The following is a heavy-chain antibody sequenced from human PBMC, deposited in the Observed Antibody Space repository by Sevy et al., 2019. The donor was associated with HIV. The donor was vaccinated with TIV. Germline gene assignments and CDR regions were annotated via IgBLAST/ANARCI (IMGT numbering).Heavy chain of an antibody. J-gene: IGHJ5*02. CDR1: GFTFSTYS. CDR3: ARDYNSGWRKFNLFDH. V-gene: IGHV3-21*01. Sequence: GGSLRLSCAASGFTFSTYSMNWVRQAPGKGLEWVSSISSTCSYIDYAYSVKGRFTISRDNAKNSLYLQMNNLRAEDTAVYYCARDYNSGWRKFNLFDHWGQGTLVTVSS. CDR2: ISSTCSYI. D-gene: IGHD6-19*01.